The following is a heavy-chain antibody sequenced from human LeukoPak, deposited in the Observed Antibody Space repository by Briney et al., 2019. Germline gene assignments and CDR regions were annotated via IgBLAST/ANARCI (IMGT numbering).Heavy chain of an antibody. CDR3: ARGYYTIGDY. V-gene: IGHV3-74*01. CDR1: GFTLSTYW. J-gene: IGHJ4*02. D-gene: IGHD3-3*01. Sequence: GGSLRLSCAASGFTLSTYWMHWVRQAPGKGLVWVSLIKTDGSSTNYADSVKGRFTVSRDNAKNTLYLQMNSLRDEDTAVYYCARGYYTIGDYWGQGTLVTVSS. CDR2: IKTDGSST.